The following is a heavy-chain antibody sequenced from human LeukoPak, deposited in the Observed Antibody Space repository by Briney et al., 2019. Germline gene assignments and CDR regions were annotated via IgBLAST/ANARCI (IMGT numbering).Heavy chain of an antibody. J-gene: IGHJ4*02. D-gene: IGHD3-10*01. CDR1: GYTLTGYY. V-gene: IGHV1-2*02. CDR3: ARGDYYGSGSCSSHYFDY. CDR2: INPNSGGT. Sequence: ASVKVSCKASGYTLTGYYMHWVRQAPGQGLEWMEWINPNSGGTNYAQKFQGRVTMTRDTSISTAYMELSRLRSDDTAVYYCARGDYYGSGSCSSHYFDYWGQGTLVTVSS.